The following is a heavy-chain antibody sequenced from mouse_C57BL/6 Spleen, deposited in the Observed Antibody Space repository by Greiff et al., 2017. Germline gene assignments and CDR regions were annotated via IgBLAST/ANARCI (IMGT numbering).Heavy chain of an antibody. Sequence: DVMLVESGGGLVQPKGSLKLSCAASGFSFNTYAMNWVRQAPGKGLEWVARIRSKSNNYATYYADSVKDRFTISRDDSESMLYLQMNNLKTEDTAMYYCVRHEGDYYGSSFFDVWGTGTTVTVSS. CDR1: GFSFNTYA. V-gene: IGHV10-1*01. D-gene: IGHD1-1*01. CDR3: VRHEGDYYGSSFFDV. J-gene: IGHJ1*03. CDR2: IRSKSNNYAT.